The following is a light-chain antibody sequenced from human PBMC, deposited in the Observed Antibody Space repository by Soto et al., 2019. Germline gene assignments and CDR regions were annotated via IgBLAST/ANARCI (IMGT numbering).Light chain of an antibody. Sequence: QSALTQPPSASGSPGQSVTISCTRTSSDVGGYNYVSWYQQHPGKAPKLMIYEVSKRPSGVPDRFSGSKSGNTASLTVSGLQAEDEADYYCTSYAGSNNVLFGGGTQLTVL. CDR2: EVS. CDR3: TSYAGSNNVL. J-gene: IGLJ2*01. V-gene: IGLV2-8*01. CDR1: SSDVGGYNY.